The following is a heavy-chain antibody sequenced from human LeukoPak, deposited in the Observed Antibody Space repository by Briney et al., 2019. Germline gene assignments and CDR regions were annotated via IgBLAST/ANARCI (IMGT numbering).Heavy chain of an antibody. V-gene: IGHV1-24*01. D-gene: IGHD2-2*03. Sequence: AAVKVSCKVSGYTLPELSMHWVRPAPGKGREWVGGIYPEDCETIYAQEFQRIVNTTEDASADTAYMELSSLRSDDAAVYDWATFRIDILDSCPYCYYGMHVWGQGTTVTVSS. CDR2: IYPEDCET. J-gene: IGHJ6*02. CDR3: ATFRIDILDSCPYCYYGMHV. CDR1: GYTLPELS.